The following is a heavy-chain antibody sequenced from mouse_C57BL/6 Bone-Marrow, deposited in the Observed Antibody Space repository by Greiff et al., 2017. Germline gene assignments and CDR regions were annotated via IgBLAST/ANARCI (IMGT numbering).Heavy chain of an antibody. CDR3: ARDYEMDY. Sequence: QVQLQQPGAELVRPGSSVKLSCKASGYTFTSSWMDWVKQRPGQGLEWIGNIYPSDSETHYNQKFKDKATLTVDKSSSTAYMQLSSLTSEDSAVYYCARDYEMDYWGQGTSVTVSS. J-gene: IGHJ4*01. CDR2: IYPSDSET. CDR1: GYTFTSSW. V-gene: IGHV1-61*01.